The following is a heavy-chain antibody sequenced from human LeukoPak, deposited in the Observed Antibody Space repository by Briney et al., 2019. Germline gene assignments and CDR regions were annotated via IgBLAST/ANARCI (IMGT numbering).Heavy chain of an antibody. CDR2: ISAYNGNT. CDR3: ASATSKQQLVRGEFDY. D-gene: IGHD6-13*01. Sequence: ASVKVSCKASGYTFTSYGISWVRQAPGQGLEWMGWISAYNGNTNYAQKLQGRVTMTTDTSTSTAYMELRSLRSDDTAVYYCASATSKQQLVRGEFDYWGQGTLVTVSS. V-gene: IGHV1-18*01. J-gene: IGHJ4*02. CDR1: GYTFTSYG.